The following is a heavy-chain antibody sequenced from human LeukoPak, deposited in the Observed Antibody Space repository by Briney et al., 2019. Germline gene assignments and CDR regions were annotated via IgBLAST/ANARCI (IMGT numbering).Heavy chain of an antibody. CDR2: IIHSGST. CDR3: ARPHYGDYAFDV. J-gene: IGHJ3*01. Sequence: KTSETLSLTCAVYGGSFSGYYWSWIRQPPVKGLEWIGAIIHSGSTNYNPSLKSRVTISVDTSKNQFSLKLTSVTAADTAVYYCARPHYGDYAFDVWGQGTMVTVSS. CDR1: GGSFSGYY. D-gene: IGHD4-17*01. V-gene: IGHV4-34*12.